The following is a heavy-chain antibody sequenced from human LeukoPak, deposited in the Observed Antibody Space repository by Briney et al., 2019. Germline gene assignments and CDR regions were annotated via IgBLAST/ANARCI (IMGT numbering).Heavy chain of an antibody. CDR1: GYGFTNYW. V-gene: IGHV5-51*01. D-gene: IGHD3-10*01. Sequence: GESLKISCRHSGYGFTNYWIGWVRQMPGKGLEWMGIIYPGDSDTRYSPSFQGQVTFSVDKSISTAYLQWYSLKASDTAMYYCARRGGYYGSGSHSPYNWFDPWGQGTLVTVSS. CDR2: IYPGDSDT. CDR3: ARRGGYYGSGSHSPYNWFDP. J-gene: IGHJ5*02.